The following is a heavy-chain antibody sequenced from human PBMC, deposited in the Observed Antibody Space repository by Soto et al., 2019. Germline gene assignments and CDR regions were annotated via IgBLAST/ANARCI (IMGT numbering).Heavy chain of an antibody. CDR1: GGSFSGYY. J-gene: IGHJ6*03. Sequence: SETPSLTCAVYGGSFSGYYWSWIRQPPGKGLEWIGEINHSGSTNYNPSLKSRVTISVDTSKNQFSLKLSSVTAADTAVYYCASVVSAYYDFWSGYYIERELNYMDVWGKGTTVTVSS. CDR2: INHSGST. V-gene: IGHV4-34*01. D-gene: IGHD3-3*01. CDR3: ASVVSAYYDFWSGYYIERELNYMDV.